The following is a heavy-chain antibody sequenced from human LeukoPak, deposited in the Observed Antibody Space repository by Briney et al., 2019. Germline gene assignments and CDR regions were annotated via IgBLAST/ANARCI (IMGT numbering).Heavy chain of an antibody. CDR1: GYTFTSYD. V-gene: IGHV1-8*01. CDR2: MNPNSGNT. D-gene: IGHD3-16*01. J-gene: IGHJ4*02. Sequence: GASVKVSCKASGYTFTSYDINWVRQATGQGLEWMGWMNPNSGNTGYAQKFQGRVTMTRNTSISTAYMELSSLRSEDTAVYYCARIRGPLRRDAFDIWGQGTLVTVSS. CDR3: ARIRGPLRRDAFDI.